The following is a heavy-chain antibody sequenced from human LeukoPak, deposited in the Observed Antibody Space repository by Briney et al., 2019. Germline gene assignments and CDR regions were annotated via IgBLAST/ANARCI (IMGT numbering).Heavy chain of an antibody. CDR3: ARQVEVATISAFHI. CDR2: IYTGDSDN. Sequence: GESLNISCKASGYFFTSYWIGWVRQMPGKGLEWMGIIYTGDSDNRYSPSLRGQVTMSVDKSTSTAYLQWNSLRASDTAMYYCARQVEVATISAFHIWGQGTMVTVSS. J-gene: IGHJ3*02. D-gene: IGHD5-24*01. V-gene: IGHV5-51*01. CDR1: GYFFTSYW.